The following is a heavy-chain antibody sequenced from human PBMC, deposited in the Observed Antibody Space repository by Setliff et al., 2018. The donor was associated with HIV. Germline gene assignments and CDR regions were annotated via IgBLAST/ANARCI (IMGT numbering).Heavy chain of an antibody. V-gene: IGHV4-4*07. CDR3: ARDPVITMMVGPRFYFDY. CDR2: IFSSGST. CDR1: GGSISTFY. D-gene: IGHD3-22*01. Sequence: SETLSLTCTVSGGSISTFYWTWIRQPAGKGLEWIGRIFSSGSTSYNPSLKSRVTMSVDTSKNQFSLRLSSVTAADTAVYYCARDPVITMMVGPRFYFDYWGQGILVTV. J-gene: IGHJ4*02.